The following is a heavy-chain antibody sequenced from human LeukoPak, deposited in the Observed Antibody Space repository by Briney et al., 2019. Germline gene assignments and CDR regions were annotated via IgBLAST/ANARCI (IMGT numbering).Heavy chain of an antibody. Sequence: GASVKVSCKVSGYTLTELSMHWVRQAPGKGLEWMGGFDPEDGETIYAQKFQGRVTMTEDTSTDTAYMELSSLRSEDTAVYYCARDLRMVVKNNAFDIWGQGTMVTVSS. CDR3: ARDLRMVVKNNAFDI. V-gene: IGHV1-24*01. CDR1: GYTLTELS. CDR2: FDPEDGET. D-gene: IGHD4/OR15-4a*01. J-gene: IGHJ3*02.